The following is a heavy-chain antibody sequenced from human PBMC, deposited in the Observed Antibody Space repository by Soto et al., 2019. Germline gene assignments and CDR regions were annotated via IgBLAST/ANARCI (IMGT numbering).Heavy chain of an antibody. V-gene: IGHV5-51*01. D-gene: IGHD5-12*01. CDR3: ARRVDQNAFDI. CDR2: IYPGDSDT. CDR1: GYSFTSYW. Sequence: PGESLKISCKGSGYSFTSYWMGWVRQMPGKGLEWMGIIYPGDSDTRYSPSFQGQATTSADKSISTAYLQWSSLKASDTAMYYCARRVDQNAFDIWGQGTMVTVSS. J-gene: IGHJ3*02.